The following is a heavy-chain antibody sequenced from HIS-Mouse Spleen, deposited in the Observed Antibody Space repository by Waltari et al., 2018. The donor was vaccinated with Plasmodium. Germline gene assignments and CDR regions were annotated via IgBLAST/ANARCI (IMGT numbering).Heavy chain of an antibody. Sequence: QVQLVQSGAEVKKPGASVKVSCKASGYPFTGYYMHWVRQAPGQGLEWMGWINPNSGGTNYAQKFQGRVTMTRDTSISTAYMELSRLRSDDTAVYYCARVLGYKAAAGTFVEYFQHWGQGTLVTVSS. V-gene: IGHV1-2*02. D-gene: IGHD6-13*01. CDR3: ARVLGYKAAAGTFVEYFQH. J-gene: IGHJ1*01. CDR1: GYPFTGYY. CDR2: INPNSGGT.